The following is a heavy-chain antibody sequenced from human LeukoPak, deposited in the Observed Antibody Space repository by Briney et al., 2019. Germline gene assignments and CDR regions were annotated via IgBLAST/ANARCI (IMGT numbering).Heavy chain of an antibody. J-gene: IGHJ4*02. D-gene: IGHD1-1*01. CDR1: RFTFNTYW. V-gene: IGHV3-74*01. CDR2: IDSDGYST. Sequence: GGSLRLSCAASRFTFNTYWMHWVGQAPGKGLVWVSRIDSDGYSTAYADSVKGRFTISRDNAKNTLYLQMNSLRAEDTAVYYCASEGTTGTTWGPDYWGQGTLVTVSS. CDR3: ASEGTTGTTWGPDY.